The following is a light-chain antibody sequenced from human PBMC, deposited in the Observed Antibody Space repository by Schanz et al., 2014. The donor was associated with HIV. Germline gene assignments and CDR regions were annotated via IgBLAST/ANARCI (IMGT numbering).Light chain of an antibody. Sequence: QSALTQPASVSGSPGQSITISCTGTNSDVGSYNFVSWYQQHPGKAPKLMIFDVSNRPSGVANRFSGSKSGNTASLTISGLQAEDEADYYCGSYITAATWVFGGGTKLTVL. V-gene: IGLV2-14*03. CDR3: GSYITAATWV. CDR1: NSDVGSYNF. CDR2: DVS. J-gene: IGLJ2*01.